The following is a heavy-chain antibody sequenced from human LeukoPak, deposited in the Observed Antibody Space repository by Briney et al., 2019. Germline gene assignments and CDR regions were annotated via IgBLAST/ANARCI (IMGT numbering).Heavy chain of an antibody. V-gene: IGHV1-18*01. D-gene: IGHD6-19*01. Sequence: ASVKVSCKASGYTFTSYGISWVRQAPGQGLEWMGWISAYNGNTNYAQKLQGRVTMTTDTSTSTAYMELRSLRSDDTAVYYCARRRPGYSSGWYGYWFDPWGQGTLVTVSS. CDR3: ARRRPGYSSGWYGYWFDP. J-gene: IGHJ5*02. CDR1: GYTFTSYG. CDR2: ISAYNGNT.